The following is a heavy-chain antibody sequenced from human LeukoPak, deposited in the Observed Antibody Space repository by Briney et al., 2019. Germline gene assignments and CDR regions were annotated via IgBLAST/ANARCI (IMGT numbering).Heavy chain of an antibody. CDR2: IYYSGST. V-gene: IGHV4-59*01. J-gene: IGHJ4*02. D-gene: IGHD3-10*01. CDR3: ARDRRYYGSGGYFPCYY. CDR1: RGSISSYY. Sequence: PETLSLTCTVSRGSISSYYWSWIRQPPGKGLEWIGYIYYSGSTNYNPSLKSRVTISVATSNNQFSLKLSSVTAADTAVYYCARDRRYYGSGGYFPCYYWGQGTLVTVSS.